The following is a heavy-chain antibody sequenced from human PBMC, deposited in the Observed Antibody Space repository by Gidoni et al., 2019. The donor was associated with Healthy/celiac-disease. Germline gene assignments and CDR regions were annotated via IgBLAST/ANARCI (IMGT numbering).Heavy chain of an antibody. V-gene: IGHV3-43D*04. CDR1: GFTFDDYA. CDR3: AKDITSYYYYGMDV. D-gene: IGHD2-2*01. CDR2: ISWDGGST. Sequence: EVQLVESGGVVVQPGGSLRLSCAASGFTFDDYAMHWFRQAPGKGLEWVSLISWDGGSTYYADSVKGRFTISRDNSKNSRYLQMNSLRAEDTALYYCAKDITSYYYYGMDVWGQGTTVTVSS. J-gene: IGHJ6*02.